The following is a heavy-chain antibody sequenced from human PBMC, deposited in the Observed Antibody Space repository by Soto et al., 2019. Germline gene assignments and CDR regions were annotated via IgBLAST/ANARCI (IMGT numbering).Heavy chain of an antibody. Sequence: QVQLVQSGAEVKKPGASVKVSCKASGYTFTSYGISWVRQAPGQGLEWMGWISAYNGNTNYAQKLQGRVTMTTDTSTXTXXXEXXXXXXXXXXXXXXXXXXXXXXXXXXXGGGVDYWGQGTLVTVSS. V-gene: IGHV1-18*01. D-gene: IGHD3-16*01. J-gene: IGHJ4*02. CDR3: XXXXXXXXXXXXXGGGVDY. CDR1: GYTFTSYG. CDR2: ISAYNGNT.